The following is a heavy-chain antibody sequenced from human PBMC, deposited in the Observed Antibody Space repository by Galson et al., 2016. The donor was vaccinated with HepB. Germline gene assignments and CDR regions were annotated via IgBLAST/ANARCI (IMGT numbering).Heavy chain of an antibody. CDR3: ARHETGYRGGFDDYFYYMDV. CDR1: GYSFGSYW. Sequence: QSGAEVTKPGESLKISCKASGYSFGSYWIGWLRQMPGKGLEWMESSILVTLILNSPSLRGQVTISVDKSISTAYLQWSSLKASDSAMNYCARHETGYRGGFDDYFYYMDVWGKGTTVTVSS. V-gene: IGHV5-51*01. J-gene: IGHJ6*03. D-gene: IGHD3-9*01. CDR2: SILVTLIL.